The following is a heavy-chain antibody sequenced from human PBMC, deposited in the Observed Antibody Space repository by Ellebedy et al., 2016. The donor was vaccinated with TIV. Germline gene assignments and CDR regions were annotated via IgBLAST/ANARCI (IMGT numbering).Heavy chain of an antibody. D-gene: IGHD3-22*01. V-gene: IGHV3-7*03. Sequence: GESLKISCAASGFTFSSYWMSWVRQAPGKGLEWVANIKQDGSEKHYVDSVKGRFTISRDNAKNSLYLQMNSLRAEDTAVYYCAREEHYYDSGGYYTPKRDDFWGQGTLVTVSS. J-gene: IGHJ4*02. CDR2: IKQDGSEK. CDR3: AREEHYYDSGGYYTPKRDDF. CDR1: GFTFSSYW.